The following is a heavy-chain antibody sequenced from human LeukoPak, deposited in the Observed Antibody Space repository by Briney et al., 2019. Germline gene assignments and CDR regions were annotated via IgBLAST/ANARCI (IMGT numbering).Heavy chain of an antibody. D-gene: IGHD5-24*01. V-gene: IGHV4-61*02. Sequence: PSETLSLTCTVSVSSISSGSYYWSWIRQPAGKGLEWIGRIYTSGRTNDNPSLKSRVTISVDTSKNQFSLKLSSVTAADTAVYYCARGRSEDYYGMDVWGQGTTVTVSS. CDR1: VSSISSGSYY. CDR2: IYTSGRT. J-gene: IGHJ6*02. CDR3: ARGRSEDYYGMDV.